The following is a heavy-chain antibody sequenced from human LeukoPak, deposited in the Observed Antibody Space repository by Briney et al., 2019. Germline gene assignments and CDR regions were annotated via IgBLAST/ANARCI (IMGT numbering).Heavy chain of an antibody. CDR3: ARGSRGLYDSSGYYYGY. D-gene: IGHD3-22*01. CDR1: GGSFSGYY. CDR2: INHSGST. Sequence: SATLSLTCAVYGGSFSGYYWSWIRQPPGKGLEWIGEINHSGSTNYNPSLKSRVTISVDTSKNQFSLKLSSVTAADTAVYYCARGSRGLYDSSGYYYGYWGQGTLVTVSS. J-gene: IGHJ4*02. V-gene: IGHV4-34*01.